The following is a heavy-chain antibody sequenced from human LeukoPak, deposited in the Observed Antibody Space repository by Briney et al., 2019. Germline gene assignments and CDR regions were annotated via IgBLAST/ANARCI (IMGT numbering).Heavy chain of an antibody. J-gene: IGHJ4*02. CDR2: MNPNSGNT. CDR3: ARESGLDYVWGSYRYYYFDY. Sequence: ASVKVSCKASGYTFTSYDINWVRQATGQGLEWMGWMNPNSGNTGYAQKFQGRVTMTRNTSISTAYMELSSLRSEDTAVYYCARESGLDYVWGSYRYYYFDYWGQGTLVTVPS. D-gene: IGHD3-16*02. V-gene: IGHV1-8*01. CDR1: GYTFTSYD.